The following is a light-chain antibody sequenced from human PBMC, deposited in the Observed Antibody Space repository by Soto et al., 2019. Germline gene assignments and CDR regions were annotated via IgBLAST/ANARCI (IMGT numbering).Light chain of an antibody. CDR1: QSVSSSY. V-gene: IGKV3-20*01. Sequence: EIVLTQSPGTLSLSPWERATLSCRASQSVSSSYLAWYQQKPGQAPRLLIYGASSRATGIPDRFSGSGSGTEFTLTISDLQPEDFAVYFCQHYDIWPLTFGGGTKVDI. J-gene: IGKJ4*01. CDR2: GAS. CDR3: QHYDIWPLT.